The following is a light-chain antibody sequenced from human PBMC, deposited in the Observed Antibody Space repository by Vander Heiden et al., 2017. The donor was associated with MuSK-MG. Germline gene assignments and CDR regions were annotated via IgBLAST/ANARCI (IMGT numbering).Light chain of an antibody. J-gene: IGKJ2*01. CDR1: QSLLPSNGSNW. V-gene: IGKV2-28*01. Sequence: DIVMTHSPLSLPVTHGEPASIPCRSSQSLLPSNGSNWLDWYLQKPGQAPQLLIYLGSNRASGVPYRFSGSGSGTDFTLKISRVEAEDFGVYYCRQAIQTPYTFGQGTKLEIK. CDR2: LGS. CDR3: RQAIQTPYT.